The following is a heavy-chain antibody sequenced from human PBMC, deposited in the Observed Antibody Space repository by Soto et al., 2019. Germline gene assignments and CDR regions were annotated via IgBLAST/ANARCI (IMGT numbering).Heavy chain of an antibody. CDR3: AKDLGGYSYGPSPTLYYYYYGMDV. Sequence: PGGSLRLSCAASGFTFSSYGMHWVRQAPGKGLEWVAVISYDGSNKYYADSAKGRFTISRDNSKNTLYLQMNSLRAEDTAVYYCAKDLGGYSYGPSPTLYYYYYGMDVWGQGTTVTVSS. V-gene: IGHV3-30*18. CDR1: GFTFSSYG. D-gene: IGHD5-18*01. CDR2: ISYDGSNK. J-gene: IGHJ6*02.